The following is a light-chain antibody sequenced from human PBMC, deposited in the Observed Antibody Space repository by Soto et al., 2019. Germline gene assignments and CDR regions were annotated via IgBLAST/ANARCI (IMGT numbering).Light chain of an antibody. Sequence: PASVSGPPGRSIAISGTGASSDVGNYKYVSWYQQHPGKAPKLMIYEVSNRPSGVSNRFSGSKSGNTASLTISGLQAEDETDYYCFSYTSSGTYVFGTGTKVTV. CDR1: SSDVGNYKY. V-gene: IGLV2-14*01. CDR3: FSYTSSGTYV. J-gene: IGLJ1*01. CDR2: EVS.